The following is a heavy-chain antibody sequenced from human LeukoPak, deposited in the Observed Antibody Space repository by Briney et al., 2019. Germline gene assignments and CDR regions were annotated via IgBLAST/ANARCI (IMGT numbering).Heavy chain of an antibody. J-gene: IGHJ4*02. CDR1: GYIFTGYY. D-gene: IGHD3-9*01. V-gene: IGHV1-2*02. CDR2: INPNSGAT. CDR3: ARSAPTLTYDILTGYLGY. Sequence: ASVTVSCKASGYIFTGYYIHWVRQAPGQGLEWMGWINPNSGATNYAQNFQGRVTMTRDTSISTAYMDLSRLRSDDTAFYYCARSAPTLTYDILTGYLGYWGQGTLVTVSS.